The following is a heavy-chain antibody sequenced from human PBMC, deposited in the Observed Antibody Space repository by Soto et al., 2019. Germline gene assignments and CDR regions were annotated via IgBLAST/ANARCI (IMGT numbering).Heavy chain of an antibody. Sequence: QVQLQESGPGLVKPSQTLSLTCTVSGGSISSGGYYWTWIRQHPGKVLEWIGYIYYSGSTYYNPSLKGRVTRAVATAKTQFPLKPSSVTAADTAVYYCARQYGSGSHYLWFDPWGQGTLVTVSS. D-gene: IGHD3-10*01. CDR1: GGSISSGGYY. CDR2: IYYSGST. J-gene: IGHJ5*02. CDR3: ARQYGSGSHYLWFDP. V-gene: IGHV4-31*03.